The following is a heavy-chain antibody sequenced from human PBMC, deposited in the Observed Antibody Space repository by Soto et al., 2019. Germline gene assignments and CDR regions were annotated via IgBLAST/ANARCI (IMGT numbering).Heavy chain of an antibody. D-gene: IGHD5-12*01. CDR3: ARDAEGGGYEQLDS. CDR1: GGSISSGDYY. V-gene: IGHV4-30-4*01. J-gene: IGHJ4*02. CDR2: IYDSGRT. Sequence: TSETLSLTCTVSGGSISSGDYYWTWIRQSPGKGLEWIGYIYDSGRTYYNPSLKSRVTILVDTSNNQFSLNLSSMTAADTAVYYWARDAEGGGYEQLDSWGQGTLVTVSS.